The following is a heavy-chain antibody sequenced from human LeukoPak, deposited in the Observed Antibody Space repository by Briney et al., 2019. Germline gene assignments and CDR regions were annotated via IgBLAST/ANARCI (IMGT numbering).Heavy chain of an antibody. Sequence: GASVKVSCKASGDTFTSYAMHWVRQAPGQRLEWMGWINAGNGNTKYSQKFQGRVTITADESTSTAYMELSSLRSEDTAVYYCARRAIDTAMVTSDYWGQGPLVTVSS. CDR3: ARRAIDTAMVTSDY. V-gene: IGHV1-3*01. CDR1: GDTFTSYA. D-gene: IGHD5-18*01. CDR2: INAGNGNT. J-gene: IGHJ4*02.